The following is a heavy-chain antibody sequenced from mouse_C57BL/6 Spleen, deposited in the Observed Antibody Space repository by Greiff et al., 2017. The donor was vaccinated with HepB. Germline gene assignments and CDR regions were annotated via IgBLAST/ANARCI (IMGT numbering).Heavy chain of an antibody. CDR1: GFSFNTYA. CDR2: IRSKSNNYAT. CDR3: VRSLYDGYFDY. Sequence: GGGLVQPKGSLKLSCAASGFSFNTYAMNWVRQAPGKGLEWVARIRSKSNNYATYYADSVKDRFTISRDDSESMLYLQMNNLKTEDTAMYYCVRSLYDGYFDYWGQGTTLTVSS. D-gene: IGHD2-3*01. J-gene: IGHJ2*01. V-gene: IGHV10-1*01.